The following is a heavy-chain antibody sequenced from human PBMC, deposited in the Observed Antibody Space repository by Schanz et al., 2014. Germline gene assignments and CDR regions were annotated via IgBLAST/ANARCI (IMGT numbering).Heavy chain of an antibody. J-gene: IGHJ4*02. V-gene: IGHV3-48*01. Sequence: DVQLLESGGGLVQPGGSLRLSCAASGFTFNSYAMTWVRQAPGKGLEWVSYIDGKSTTVYYTDSVKGRFTVSRDNARNSLYLHMNTLGAEDTAVYYCAKQIHYDILTVTRNWGQGTLVTVSS. CDR2: IDGKSTTV. CDR1: GFTFNSYA. D-gene: IGHD3-9*01. CDR3: AKQIHYDILTVTRN.